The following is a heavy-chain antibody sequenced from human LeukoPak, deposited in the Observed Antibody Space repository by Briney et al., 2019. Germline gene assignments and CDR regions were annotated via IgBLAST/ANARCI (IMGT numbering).Heavy chain of an antibody. D-gene: IGHD4-23*01. CDR2: IYSSGST. V-gene: IGHV4-59*08. CDR3: ARHGGNSYFDC. Sequence: SETLSLTCTVSGGSISGYYWTWIRQPPGKGLEWIGYIYSSGSTNYNPSLKSRVTISVDTSKNQFSLKLSSVTAADTAVYYCARHGGNSYFDCWGQGTLVTVSS. CDR1: GGSISGYY. J-gene: IGHJ4*02.